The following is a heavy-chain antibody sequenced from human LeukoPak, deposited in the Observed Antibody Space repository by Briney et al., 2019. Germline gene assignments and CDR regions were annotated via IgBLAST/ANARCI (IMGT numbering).Heavy chain of an antibody. J-gene: IGHJ5*02. Sequence: GGSLRLSCAASGFSFSRYSMNWVRPAPGKGLEWVSSISSSSRYINYADSLKGRFTISRDNAKNSLYLQTNSLRAEDTAVYYCARGPRRSINDRGTSQGNWFDPWGQGTLVTVSS. V-gene: IGHV3-21*01. CDR1: GFSFSRYS. CDR2: ISSSSRYI. D-gene: IGHD1-14*01. CDR3: ARGPRRSINDRGTSQGNWFDP.